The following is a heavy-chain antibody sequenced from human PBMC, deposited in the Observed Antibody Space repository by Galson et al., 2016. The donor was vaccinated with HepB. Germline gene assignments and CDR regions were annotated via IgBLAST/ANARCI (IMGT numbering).Heavy chain of an antibody. D-gene: IGHD6-19*01. Sequence: SLRLSCAASGFTFSSYAITWVRQAPGKGLEWVVAISGAGGSTSYADSVKGRLTVSRDNSLNMVYLQMDNLRVDDTGVYYCARTPPREQWLVHPFELWGQGALVIVSS. V-gene: IGHV3-23*01. J-gene: IGHJ1*01. CDR3: ARTPPREQWLVHPFEL. CDR2: ISGAGGST. CDR1: GFTFSSYA.